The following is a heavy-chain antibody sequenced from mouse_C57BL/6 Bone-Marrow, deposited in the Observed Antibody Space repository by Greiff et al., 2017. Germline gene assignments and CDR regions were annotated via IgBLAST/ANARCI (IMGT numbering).Heavy chain of an antibody. CDR2: IWSGGST. D-gene: IGHD2-4*01. CDR1: GFSLTSYG. V-gene: IGHV2-2*01. CDR3: ARTYDYDDGGLFDY. Sequence: VQVVESGPGLVQPSQSLSITCTVSGFSLTSYGVHWVRQSPGKGLEWLGVIWSGGSTDYNAAFISRLSISKDNSKSQVFFKMNSLQDDDTAIYYCARTYDYDDGGLFDYWGQGTTLTVSS. J-gene: IGHJ2*01.